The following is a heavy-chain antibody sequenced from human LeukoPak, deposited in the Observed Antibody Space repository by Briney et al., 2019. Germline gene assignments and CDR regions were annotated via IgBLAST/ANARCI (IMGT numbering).Heavy chain of an antibody. V-gene: IGHV3-23*01. Sequence: GGSLRLSCAASGFTFSSCAMSWVRQAPGKGQEWVSAISGSGGSAYYTDSVKGRFTISRDSSKNTLYLQMNSLRAEDTAVYYCAKGDIGGSIYYYMDVWGKGTTVTVSS. CDR1: GFTFSSCA. D-gene: IGHD1-26*01. CDR2: ISGSGGSA. J-gene: IGHJ6*03. CDR3: AKGDIGGSIYYYMDV.